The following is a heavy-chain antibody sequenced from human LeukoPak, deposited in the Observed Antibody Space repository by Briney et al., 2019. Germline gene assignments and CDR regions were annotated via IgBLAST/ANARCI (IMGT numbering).Heavy chain of an antibody. J-gene: IGHJ3*01. Sequence: GESLKISCKGSGYSFSSYWIGWVRQVPGKGLEWMGIIYPTDSDTRYSPSFQGQVTVSADKSINTAYLQWSSLKASDTAMYYCARRGYCSGGTCYVSPFDLWGQGTMVTVSS. CDR3: ARRGYCSGGTCYVSPFDL. CDR2: IYPTDSDT. CDR1: GYSFSSYW. D-gene: IGHD2-15*01. V-gene: IGHV5-51*01.